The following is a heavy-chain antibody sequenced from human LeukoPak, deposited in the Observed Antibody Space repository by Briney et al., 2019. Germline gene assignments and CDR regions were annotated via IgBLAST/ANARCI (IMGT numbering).Heavy chain of an antibody. CDR1: GFTFSDYS. D-gene: IGHD2-15*01. J-gene: IGHJ3*01. CDR3: ARVPGRYAFDF. V-gene: IGHV3-11*03. CDR2: ISTSGSST. Sequence: GGSLRLSCAASGFTFSDYSMSWIRQAPGKGPEWVSYISTSGSSTNYADSVKGRFTISRDNAKNSLYLQMDRLRAEDTAVYYCARVPGRYAFDFWGQGTMVTVSS.